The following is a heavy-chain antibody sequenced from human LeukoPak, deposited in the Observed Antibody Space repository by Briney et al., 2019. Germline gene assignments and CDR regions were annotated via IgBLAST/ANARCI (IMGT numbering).Heavy chain of an antibody. CDR2: IKEDGSDK. D-gene: IGHD6-13*01. CDR3: ARVRSSSWDFDY. V-gene: IGHV3-7*02. J-gene: IGHJ4*02. Sequence: GGSLRLSCSASAFTFSMYWMTWVRQAPGKGLEWVATIKEDGSDKYYVDSVRGRFTISRDNSKNTLYLQMNSLRAEDTAVYYCARVRSSSWDFDYWGQGTLVTVSS. CDR1: AFTFSMYW.